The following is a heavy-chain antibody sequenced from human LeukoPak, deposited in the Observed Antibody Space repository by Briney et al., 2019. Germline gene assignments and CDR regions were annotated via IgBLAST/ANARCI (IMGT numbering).Heavy chain of an antibody. CDR2: ISWDGGST. CDR1: GFIFDDFA. D-gene: IGHD3-10*01. CDR3: AKDLGSGSYYTSPYYYYGMDV. J-gene: IGHJ6*02. Sequence: PGGSLRLSCAASGFIFDDFAMHWVRQAPGKGLEWVSLISWDGGSTYYADSVKGRFTISRDNSKNSLYLQMNSLRTEDTALYYCAKDLGSGSYYTSPYYYYGMDVWGQGTTVTVSS. V-gene: IGHV3-43*01.